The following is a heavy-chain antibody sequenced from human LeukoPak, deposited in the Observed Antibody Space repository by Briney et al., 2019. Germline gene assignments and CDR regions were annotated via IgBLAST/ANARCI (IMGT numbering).Heavy chain of an antibody. Sequence: GGSLRLSCAPSGFTFRSYWMHWVRQAPREGLVWVSRINSDGSSTSYADSVKGRFTISRDNAKNTLYLQMNSLRAEDTAVYHCARDRGGSAFDILGQGTMVTVSS. V-gene: IGHV3-74*01. CDR1: GFTFRSYW. CDR3: ARDRGGSAFDI. J-gene: IGHJ3*02. CDR2: INSDGSST. D-gene: IGHD3-10*01.